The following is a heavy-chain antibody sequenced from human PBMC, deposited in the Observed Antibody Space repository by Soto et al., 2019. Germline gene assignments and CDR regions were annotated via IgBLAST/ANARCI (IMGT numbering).Heavy chain of an antibody. J-gene: IGHJ4*02. V-gene: IGHV1-46*01. D-gene: IGHD3-10*01. Sequence: QVQLVQSGAEVKKPGASVKVSCKASGYPFTTYHLHWVRQAPGQGLECMGIVYVTGTGTRSAQKFQGSLTMTRDRSTSTVYMELSSLRSEDAAVYYCARPEGYGSGSYYFDSWGQGTLVTVSS. CDR3: ARPEGYGSGSYYFDS. CDR1: GYPFTTYH. CDR2: VYVTGTGT.